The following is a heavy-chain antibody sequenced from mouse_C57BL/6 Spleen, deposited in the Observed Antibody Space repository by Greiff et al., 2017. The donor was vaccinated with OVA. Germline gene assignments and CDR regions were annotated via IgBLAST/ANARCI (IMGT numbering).Heavy chain of an antibody. V-gene: IGHV1-55*01. D-gene: IGHD1-1*01. CDR2: IYPGSGST. J-gene: IGHJ4*01. Sequence: QVQLQQPGAELVKPGASVKMSCKASGYTFTSYWITWVKQRPGQGLEWIGDIYPGSGSTNYNEKFKSKATLTVDKSSSTAYMQLSSLTSEDSAVYYCARGGSTYAMDYWGQGTSVTVSS. CDR1: GYTFTSYW. CDR3: ARGGSTYAMDY.